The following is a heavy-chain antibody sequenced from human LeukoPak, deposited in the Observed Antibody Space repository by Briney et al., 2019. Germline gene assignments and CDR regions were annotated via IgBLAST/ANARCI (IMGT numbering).Heavy chain of an antibody. D-gene: IGHD3-10*02. CDR1: GFTFSSYS. J-gene: IGHJ6*04. V-gene: IGHV3-21*01. Sequence: GGSLRLSCAASGFTFSSYSMHWVRQAPGKGLEWVSSVSSSATYVYYADSVKGRFTISRDNAKNSLYLQMNSLRAEDTAVYYCAELGITMIGGVWGKGTTVTISS. CDR3: AELGITMIGGV. CDR2: VSSSATYV.